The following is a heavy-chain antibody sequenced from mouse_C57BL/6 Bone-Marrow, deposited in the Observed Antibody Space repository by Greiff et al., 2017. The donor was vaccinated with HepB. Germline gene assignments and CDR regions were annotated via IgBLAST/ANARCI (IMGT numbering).Heavy chain of an antibody. V-gene: IGHV5-6*01. CDR2: ISSGGSYT. CDR3: AGQGIWDCFAY. Sequence: EVMLVESGGDLVKPGGSLKLSCAASGFTFSSYGMSWVRQTPDKRLEWVATISSGGSYTYYPDSVKGRFTISRDNAKNTLYLQMSSLTSEDTAMYYCAGQGIWDCFAYWGQGTRVTVSA. CDR1: GFTFSSYG. D-gene: IGHD4-1*01. J-gene: IGHJ3*01.